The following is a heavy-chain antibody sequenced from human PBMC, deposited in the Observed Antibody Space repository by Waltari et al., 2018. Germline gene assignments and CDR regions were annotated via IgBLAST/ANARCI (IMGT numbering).Heavy chain of an antibody. CDR3: ARGVAGGFDI. CDR1: GLTVSANY. Sequence: EVELVESGGGLVQPGGSLRLSCAASGLTVSANYMSWVRQAPGKGLEWVSVLYSYERTYYADSVKGRFTISRHNSRNILYFQMNRLRIEDTAVYYCARGVAGGFDIWGQGTRVTVSS. D-gene: IGHD6-19*01. CDR2: LYSYERT. V-gene: IGHV3-53*04. J-gene: IGHJ3*02.